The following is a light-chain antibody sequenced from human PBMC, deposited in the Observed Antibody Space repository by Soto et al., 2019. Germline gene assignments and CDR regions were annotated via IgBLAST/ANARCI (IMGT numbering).Light chain of an antibody. CDR1: QNLGDGR. CDR3: QEHASI. V-gene: IGKV3-20*01. CDR2: DAS. Sequence: EIVLTQSPGTLSLSPGERATLSCRANQNLGDGRLAWYQQKPGQPPTLLIYDASTRATGIPDRFSGSGSGTDFTLTISRLEPEDFAVYYCQEHASIFGQGTRLEI. J-gene: IGKJ5*01.